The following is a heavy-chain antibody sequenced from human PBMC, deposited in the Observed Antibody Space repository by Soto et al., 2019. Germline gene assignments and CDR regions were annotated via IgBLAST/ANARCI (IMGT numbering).Heavy chain of an antibody. V-gene: IGHV5-10-1*01. D-gene: IGHD1-1*01. CDR2: IDPSDSYT. CDR1: GYSFTSYW. CDR3: ARLLGTTGTTSYYYYGMGV. Sequence: GESLKISCKGSGYSFTSYWISWVRQMPGKGLEWMGRIDPSDSYTNYSPSFQGHVTISADKSISTAYLQWSSLKASDTAMYYCARLLGTTGTTSYYYYGMGVWGQGTTVTVSS. J-gene: IGHJ6*02.